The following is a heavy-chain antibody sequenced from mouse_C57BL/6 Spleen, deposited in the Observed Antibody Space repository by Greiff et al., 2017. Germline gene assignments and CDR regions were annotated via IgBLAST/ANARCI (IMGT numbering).Heavy chain of an antibody. V-gene: IGHV1-52*01. D-gene: IGHD1-1*01. CDR3: ARGGTTVVATRDY. CDR2: IDPSDSET. CDR1: GYTFTSYW. Sequence: QVQLQQPGAELVRPGSSVKLSCKASGYTFTSYWMHWVKQRPIQGLEWIGNIDPSDSETHYNQKFKDKATLTVDKSSSTAYMQLSSLTSEDSAVYYSARGGTTVVATRDYRGQGTTLTVSS. J-gene: IGHJ2*01.